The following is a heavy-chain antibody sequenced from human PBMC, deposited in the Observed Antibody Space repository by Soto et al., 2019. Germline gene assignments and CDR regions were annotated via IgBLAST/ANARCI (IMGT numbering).Heavy chain of an antibody. J-gene: IGHJ4*02. CDR2: ISGGARST. V-gene: IGHV3-23*01. CDR1: GFTFSSYD. D-gene: IGHD2-2*01. Sequence: GGSLRLSCAASGFTFSSYDMSWVRQAPGKGLEWVSAISGGARSTFYAESVRGRFTISRDNSKNTLSLQMNSLRADDTAVYYCTRDTRKGTSHSDYWGQGTRVTVSS. CDR3: TRDTRKGTSHSDY.